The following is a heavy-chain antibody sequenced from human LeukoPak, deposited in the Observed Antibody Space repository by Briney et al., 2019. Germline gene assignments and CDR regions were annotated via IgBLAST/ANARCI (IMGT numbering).Heavy chain of an antibody. V-gene: IGHV3-23*01. CDR1: GFTFGSFA. J-gene: IGHJ4*02. CDR3: GKTTAGYSSGQKPAWPVDY. Sequence: GGSLRLSCEASGFTFGSFAMYWVRQAPGKGLDWIAGIFGSGGSPHYADSVKGRFTISRDSSKNTVYLQINSLRAEDTAVYYCGKTTAGYSSGQKPAWPVDYWGQGTLVTVSS. CDR2: IFGSGGSP. D-gene: IGHD5-18*01.